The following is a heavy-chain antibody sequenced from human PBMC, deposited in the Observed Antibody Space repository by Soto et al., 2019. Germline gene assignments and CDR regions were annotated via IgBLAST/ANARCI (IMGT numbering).Heavy chain of an antibody. J-gene: IGHJ6*03. CDR3: AKGGIVVPAAKAYYYYYMDV. V-gene: IGHV3-23*01. D-gene: IGHD2-2*01. CDR2: ISGSGGST. CDR1: GFTFSSYA. Sequence: EVQLLESGGGLVQPGGSLRLSCAASGFTFSSYAMSWVRQAPGKGLEWVSAISGSGGSTYYADSVKGRFTISRDNSKNTLYLQMNILRAEDTAVYYCAKGGIVVPAAKAYYYYYMDVWGKGTTVTVSS.